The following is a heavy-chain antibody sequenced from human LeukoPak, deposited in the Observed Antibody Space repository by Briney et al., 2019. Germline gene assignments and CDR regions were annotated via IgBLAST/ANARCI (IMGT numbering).Heavy chain of an antibody. J-gene: IGHJ4*02. Sequence: GGSLRLSCAASGFTFSSYEMNWVRQAPRKGLEWVSSISSSGSTIDYADSVKGRFTISRDNAKNSLCLQMDSLRADDTAVYYCARVGFDFSFAYWGQGTLVTVSS. D-gene: IGHD3-9*01. CDR2: ISSSGSTI. CDR1: GFTFSSYE. CDR3: ARVGFDFSFAY. V-gene: IGHV3-48*03.